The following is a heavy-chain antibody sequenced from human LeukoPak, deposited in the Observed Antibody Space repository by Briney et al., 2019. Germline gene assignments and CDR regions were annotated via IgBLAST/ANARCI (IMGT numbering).Heavy chain of an antibody. CDR3: ARGPMYGQAAADY. V-gene: IGHV3-30-3*01. J-gene: IGHJ4*02. CDR2: ISYDGSNK. Sequence: PGRSLRLSCAASGFTFSSYAMHWVRQAPGKGLEWVAVISYDGSNKYYADSVKGRFTISRDNSKNALYLQMNSLRAEDTAVYYCARGPMYGQAAADYWGQGTLVTVSS. D-gene: IGHD6-13*01. CDR1: GFTFSSYA.